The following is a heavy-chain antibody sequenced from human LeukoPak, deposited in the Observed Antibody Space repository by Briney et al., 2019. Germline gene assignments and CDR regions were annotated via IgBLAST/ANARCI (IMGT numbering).Heavy chain of an antibody. CDR1: GGSISSSSYY. V-gene: IGHV4-39*01. J-gene: IGHJ5*02. Sequence: SETLSLTCTVSGGSISSSSYYWGWIRQPPGKGLEWIGSIYYSGSTYYNPSLKSRVTISVDTSKNQFSLKLSSVTAADTAVYYCARRKPYSYGYGKRSWFDPWGQGTLVTVSS. CDR2: IYYSGST. CDR3: ARRKPYSYGYGKRSWFDP. D-gene: IGHD5-18*01.